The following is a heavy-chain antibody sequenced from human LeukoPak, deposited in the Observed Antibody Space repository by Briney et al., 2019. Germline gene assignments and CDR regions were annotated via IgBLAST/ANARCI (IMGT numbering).Heavy chain of an antibody. CDR3: ARANIVVVPAANYYYYYYGMDV. Sequence: GGSLRLSCAASGFTFSSYSMSWVRQAPGKGLEWVSSISSSSSYIYYADSVKGRFTISRDNAKNSLYLQMNSLRAEDTAVYYCARANIVVVPAANYYYYYYGMDVWGQGTTVTVSS. D-gene: IGHD2-2*01. CDR1: GFTFSSYS. V-gene: IGHV3-21*01. J-gene: IGHJ6*02. CDR2: ISSSSSYI.